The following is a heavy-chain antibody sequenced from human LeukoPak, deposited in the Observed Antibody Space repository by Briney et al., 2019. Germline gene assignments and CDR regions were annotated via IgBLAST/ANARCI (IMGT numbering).Heavy chain of an antibody. V-gene: IGHV3-48*01. CDR1: GFTFSSYS. D-gene: IGHD2-15*01. Sequence: GGSLRLSCAASGFTFSSYSMNWVRQAPGKGLEWVSYISSSSSTIYYADSVKGRFTISRDNAKNSLYLQMNSLRAEDTAVYYCASDLLEGGAFDIWGQGTMVTVSS. CDR3: ASDLLEGGAFDI. J-gene: IGHJ3*02. CDR2: ISSSSSTI.